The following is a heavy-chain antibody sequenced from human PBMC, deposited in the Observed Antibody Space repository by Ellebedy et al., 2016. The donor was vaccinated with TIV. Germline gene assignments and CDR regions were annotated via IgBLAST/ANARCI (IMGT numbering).Heavy chain of an antibody. Sequence: GESLKISCAASGFPFSSFEFNWVRQSPGKGLEWVSYLSSSGTTKYYADSVKGRFTISRDNAKNSLYLQMNSLRAEDTAVYYCAAAHYYFYGKDVWGQGTRVTVSS. J-gene: IGHJ6*02. D-gene: IGHD2-15*01. V-gene: IGHV3-48*03. CDR1: GFPFSSFE. CDR2: LSSSGTTK. CDR3: AAAHYYFYGKDV.